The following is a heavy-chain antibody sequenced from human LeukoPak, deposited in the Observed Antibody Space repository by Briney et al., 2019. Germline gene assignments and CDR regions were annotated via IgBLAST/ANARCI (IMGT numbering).Heavy chain of an antibody. V-gene: IGHV1-2*02. CDR2: ISAYNGNT. CDR1: GYTFTDYY. D-gene: IGHD2-15*01. Sequence: ASVKVSCKASGYTFTDYYMHWVRQAPGQGLEWMGWISAYNGNTNYAQKFQGRVTMTRDTSTTTVYMELSTLRSEDTAIYYCARGYCSGGGCSVLDAFDGWGQGTMVTVSS. CDR3: ARGYCSGGGCSVLDAFDG. J-gene: IGHJ3*01.